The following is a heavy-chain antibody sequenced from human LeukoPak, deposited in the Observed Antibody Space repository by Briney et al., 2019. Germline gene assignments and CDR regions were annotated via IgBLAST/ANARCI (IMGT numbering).Heavy chain of an antibody. CDR1: RFTFNNYA. J-gene: IGHJ4*02. D-gene: IGHD4-17*01. V-gene: IGHV3-23*01. CDR3: AKDLGTTVTVFDY. Sequence: PTGGSLRLSCAASRFTFNNYATTWVRQAPGKGLEWVSSITDSGGTTYYADSVKGRFTISRDNSKSTLFLQMNSLRAEDTAVYYCAKDLGTTVTVFDYWGQGTLVTVSS. CDR2: ITDSGGTT.